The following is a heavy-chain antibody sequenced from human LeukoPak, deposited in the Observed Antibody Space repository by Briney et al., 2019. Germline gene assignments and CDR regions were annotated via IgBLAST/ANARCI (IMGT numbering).Heavy chain of an antibody. D-gene: IGHD5-18*01. CDR1: GGSFSGYY. J-gene: IGHJ4*02. CDR3: ARGGRRYSYGFIDY. V-gene: IGHV4-34*01. CDR2: INHSGST. Sequence: PSETLSLTCAVYGGSFSGYYWSWIRQPPGKGLEWIGEINHSGSTNYNPSLKSRVTISVDTSKNQFSLKLSSVTAADTAVYYCARGGRRYSYGFIDYWGQGTLVTVSS.